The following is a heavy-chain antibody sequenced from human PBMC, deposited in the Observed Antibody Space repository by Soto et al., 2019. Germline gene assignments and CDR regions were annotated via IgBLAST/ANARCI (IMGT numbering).Heavy chain of an antibody. V-gene: IGHV4-30-4*01. CDR1: GGSISSGDYY. J-gene: IGHJ4*02. D-gene: IGHD5-18*01. CDR3: ARVGDRAMAVFD. Sequence: QVQLQESGPGLVKPSQTLSLTCTVSGGSISSGDYYWSWIRQPPGKGLEWIGYIYYSGSTYYNPSRKSRSTISVDTSKNQSSPKLSSVTAADTAVYYCARVGDRAMAVFDWGQGTLVTVSS. CDR2: IYYSGST.